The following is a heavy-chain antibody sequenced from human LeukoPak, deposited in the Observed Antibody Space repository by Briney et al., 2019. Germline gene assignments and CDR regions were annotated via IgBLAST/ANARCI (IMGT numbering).Heavy chain of an antibody. CDR2: INPSGGST. D-gene: IGHD3-22*01. CDR3: AREEHGGYHDY. Sequence: GASVKVSCKASGYTFTNYYMHWVRQAPGQGLEWMGMINPSGGSTNYAQKFQGRVTMTRDTSTSTVYMELSSLGSEDTAVYYCAREEHGGYHDYWGQGTLVIVSS. J-gene: IGHJ4*02. V-gene: IGHV1-46*01. CDR1: GYTFTNYY.